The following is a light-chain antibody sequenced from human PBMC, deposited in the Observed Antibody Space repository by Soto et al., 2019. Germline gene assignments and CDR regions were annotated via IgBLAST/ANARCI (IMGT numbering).Light chain of an antibody. Sequence: VSTQSQATLSVSPGERATLSCRASQSVSSYLAWYQQKPGQAPRLLIYGASTRATDIPARFSGSRSGTEFPLTTTSPQSEDFALSYCPHYNTSPLTFAGGTKV. CDR1: QSVSSY. J-gene: IGKJ4*01. CDR2: GAS. V-gene: IGKV3-15*01. CDR3: PHYNTSPLT.